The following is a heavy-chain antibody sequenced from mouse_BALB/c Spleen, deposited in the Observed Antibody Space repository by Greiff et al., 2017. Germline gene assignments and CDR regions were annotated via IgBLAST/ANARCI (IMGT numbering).Heavy chain of an antibody. V-gene: IGHV1-7*01. D-gene: IGHD2-14*01. Sequence: QVQLQQSGAELAKPGASVKMSCKASGYTFTSYWMHWVKQRPGQGLEWIGYINPSTGYTEYNQKFKSKATLTVDKSSSTAYMQLSSLTSEDSAVYYCARNYRYDDFDYWGQGTTLTVSS. CDR2: INPSTGYT. J-gene: IGHJ2*01. CDR3: ARNYRYDDFDY. CDR1: GYTFTSYW.